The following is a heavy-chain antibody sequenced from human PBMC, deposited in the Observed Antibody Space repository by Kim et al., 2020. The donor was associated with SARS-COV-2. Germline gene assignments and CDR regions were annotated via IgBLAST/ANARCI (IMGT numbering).Heavy chain of an antibody. J-gene: IGHJ5*02. V-gene: IGHV1-2*04. Sequence: ASVKVSCKASGYTFTGYYMHWVRQAPGQGLEWMGWINPNSGGTNYAQKFQGWVTMTRDTSISTAYMELSRLRSDDTAVYYCAVGDIVVVPAAMSRWDEGGFDPWGQGTLVTVSS. CDR1: GYTFTGYY. D-gene: IGHD2-2*01. CDR2: INPNSGGT. CDR3: AVGDIVVVPAAMSRWDEGGFDP.